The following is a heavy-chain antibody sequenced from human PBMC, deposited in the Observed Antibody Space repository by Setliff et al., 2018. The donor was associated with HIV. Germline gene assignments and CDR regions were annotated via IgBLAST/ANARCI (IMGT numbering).Heavy chain of an antibody. CDR3: ARHSMAAGTPDAFDI. CDR1: GGSVSDTSYY. V-gene: IGHV4-39*01. J-gene: IGHJ3*02. D-gene: IGHD6-6*01. Sequence: PSETLSLTCTVSGGSVSDTSYYWGWIRQPPGKGLEWLANVYYSGGTYYNPSLNSRVTISVDTSRNQFSLKLSSVTAADTAVYYCARHSMAAGTPDAFDIWGRGTMVTVSS. CDR2: VYYSGGT.